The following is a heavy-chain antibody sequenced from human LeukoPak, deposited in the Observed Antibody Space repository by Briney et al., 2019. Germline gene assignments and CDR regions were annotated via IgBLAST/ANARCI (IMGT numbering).Heavy chain of an antibody. J-gene: IGHJ4*02. CDR3: AKDLMKTGYCSGASCYGRTD. D-gene: IGHD2-15*01. Sequence: GGSLRLSCAASGFTFSNFAIHWVRQAPGKGLEWVAVILYDGRNKYYGDSVEGRFTISRYNSKNTVYLEMNSLRAEDTAVYYCAKDLMKTGYCSGASCYGRTDWGQGTLVTVSS. V-gene: IGHV3-30*18. CDR1: GFTFSNFA. CDR2: ILYDGRNK.